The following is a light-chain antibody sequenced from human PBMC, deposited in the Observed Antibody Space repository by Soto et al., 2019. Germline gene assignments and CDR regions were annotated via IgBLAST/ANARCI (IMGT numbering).Light chain of an antibody. CDR1: QGITKY. CDR2: DAS. V-gene: IGKV1-5*01. J-gene: IGKJ1*01. CDR3: QQYNSYWT. Sequence: DIQMTQAPSSLSASVGDRVTITCRASQGITKYLAWYQQKPGKAPKLLIYDASSLESGVPSRFSGSGSGTEFTLTISSLQPDDFATYYCQQYNSYWTFGQGTKVDI.